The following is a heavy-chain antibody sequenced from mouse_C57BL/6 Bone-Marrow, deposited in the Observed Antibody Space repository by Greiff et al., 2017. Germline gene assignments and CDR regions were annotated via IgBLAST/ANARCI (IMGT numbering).Heavy chain of an antibody. CDR2: INPGRGGT. CDR1: GYAFTNYL. V-gene: IGHV1-54*01. CDR3: AREGESHWYFDV. J-gene: IGHJ1*03. Sequence: QVQLQESGAELVRPGTSVKVSCKASGYAFTNYLIAWVKQRPGQGLEWIGVINPGRGGTNYNEKFKGKATLTADKSSSTAYMQLSSLTSEDYAVYVCAREGESHWYFDVWGRGTTVTVSS.